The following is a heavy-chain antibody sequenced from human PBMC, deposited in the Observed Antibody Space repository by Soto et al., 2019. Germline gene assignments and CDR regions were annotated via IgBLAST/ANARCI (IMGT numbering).Heavy chain of an antibody. J-gene: IGHJ4*02. CDR1: GGSISSGGYY. CDR2: IYYSGST. D-gene: IGHD3-10*01. CDR3: ARGFDYYGSGSPPGD. Sequence: SETLSLSYTVSGGSISSGGYYWSWILQHPGKGLEWIGYIYYSGSTYYNPSLKSRVTISVDTSKNEFSLKLSSVTAADTAVYYCARGFDYYGSGSPPGDWGQGTLVTVSS. V-gene: IGHV4-31*03.